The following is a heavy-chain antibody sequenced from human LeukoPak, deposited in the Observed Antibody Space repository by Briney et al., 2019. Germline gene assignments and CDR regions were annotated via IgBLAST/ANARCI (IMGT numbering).Heavy chain of an antibody. CDR3: ARGTGAAAGIGIYYYYYGMVV. CDR1: GGSFSGYY. D-gene: IGHD6-13*01. Sequence: SETLSLTCAVYGGSFSGYYWSWIRQPPGKGLEWIGEINHSGSTNYNPSLKSRVTISVDTSKNQFSLKLSSVTAADTAVYYCARGTGAAAGIGIYYYYYGMVVWGQGTTVTVSS. CDR2: INHSGST. J-gene: IGHJ6*02. V-gene: IGHV4-34*01.